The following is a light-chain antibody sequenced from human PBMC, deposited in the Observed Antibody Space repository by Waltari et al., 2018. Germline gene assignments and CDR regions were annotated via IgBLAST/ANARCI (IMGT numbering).Light chain of an antibody. J-gene: IGLJ1*01. V-gene: IGLV1-44*01. CDR3: AAWDDSLNGYV. CDR1: NSNIGTNI. Sequence: QSVLTQPPSASGTPGQRVTISCSGSNSNIGTNIVNWYQHLPETAPRVLIHTINHRASGVPDRVSGSKSGTSASLAISGLQSEDEADYFCAAWDDSLNGYVFGTGTKVTVL. CDR2: TIN.